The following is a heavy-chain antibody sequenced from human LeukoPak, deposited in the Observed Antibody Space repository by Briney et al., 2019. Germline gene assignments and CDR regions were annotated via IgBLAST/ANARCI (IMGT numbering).Heavy chain of an antibody. D-gene: IGHD2-21*01. Sequence: GGSLRLSCAASGFNFSSYAMSWVRQAPGKGLEWVSAISGSGGSTYYADSVKGRFTISRDNSKNTLYLQMNSLRAEDTAVYYCAKERDPVVVIAMGYFDYWGQGTLATVSS. V-gene: IGHV3-23*01. CDR1: GFNFSSYA. CDR2: ISGSGGST. J-gene: IGHJ4*02. CDR3: AKERDPVVVIAMGYFDY.